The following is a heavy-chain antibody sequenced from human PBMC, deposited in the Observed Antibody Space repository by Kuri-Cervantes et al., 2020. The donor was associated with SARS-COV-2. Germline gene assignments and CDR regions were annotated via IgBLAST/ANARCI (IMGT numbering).Heavy chain of an antibody. V-gene: IGHV4-59*11. J-gene: IGHJ6*03. D-gene: IGHD3-16*01. CDR2: IYYSGST. Sequence: SETLSLTCTVSGGSISSHYWSWIRQPPGKGLEWNGYIYYSGSTNYNPSLKSRVTISVDTSKNQFSLKLSSVTAADTAVYYCARFLGFYYYMDVWGKGTTVTVSS. CDR1: GGSISSHY. CDR3: ARFLGFYYYMDV.